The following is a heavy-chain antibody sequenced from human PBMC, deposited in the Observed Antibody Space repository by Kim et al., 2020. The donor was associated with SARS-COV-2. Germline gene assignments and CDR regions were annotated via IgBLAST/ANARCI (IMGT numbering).Heavy chain of an antibody. V-gene: IGHV3-30*03. CDR2: ISYDGSNK. D-gene: IGHD2-2*01. CDR1: GFTFSSYG. CDR3: ASPGVPYQPLLYGNYFDY. J-gene: IGHJ4*02. Sequence: GGSLRLSCAASGFTFSSYGMHWVRQAPGKGLEWVAVISYDGSNKYYADSVKGRFTISRDNSKNTLYLQMNSLRAEDTAVYYCASPGVPYQPLLYGNYFDYWGQGTLVTVSS.